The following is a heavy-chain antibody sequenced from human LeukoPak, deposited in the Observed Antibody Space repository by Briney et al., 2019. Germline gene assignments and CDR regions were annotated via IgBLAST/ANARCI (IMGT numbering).Heavy chain of an antibody. CDR2: ISGSGRNT. V-gene: IGHV3-23*01. D-gene: IGHD6-25*01. Sequence: GRSLRLSCAASGFIFNNYALSWVRQTPGKGLEWVSAISGSGRNTYYADSVKGRFTISRGNSRSTVDLQMNSLRVEDTGIYYCARDEIPSGTWGQGTMVIVSS. CDR3: ARDEIPSGT. J-gene: IGHJ3*01. CDR1: GFIFNNYA.